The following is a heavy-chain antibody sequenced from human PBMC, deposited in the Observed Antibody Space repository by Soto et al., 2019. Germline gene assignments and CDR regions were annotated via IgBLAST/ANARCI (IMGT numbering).Heavy chain of an antibody. Sequence: ASVKVSCKTSGYTFNTYGINWVRQAPGQGLELMGWISAYDGRTTYAEKFQGRVTLTTDTSTSTAYMELRSLRSDDTAIYYCARDPHEFWTSYWFDPWGQGTPVTVSS. CDR1: GYTFNTYG. J-gene: IGHJ5*02. CDR2: ISAYDGRT. V-gene: IGHV1-18*01. D-gene: IGHD3-3*01. CDR3: ARDPHEFWTSYWFDP.